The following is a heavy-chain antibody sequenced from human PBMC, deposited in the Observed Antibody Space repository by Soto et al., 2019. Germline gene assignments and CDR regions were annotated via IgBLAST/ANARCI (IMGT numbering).Heavy chain of an antibody. J-gene: IGHJ6*02. Sequence: SVKVSCKASGGTFSSYAISWVRQAHGQGLEWMGGIIPIFGTANYAQKFQGRVTITADESTSTAYMELSSLRSEDTAVYYCARDGRITIYGVVIGPERPYGMDVWGQGTTVTVSS. CDR3: ARDGRITIYGVVIGPERPYGMDV. V-gene: IGHV1-69*13. D-gene: IGHD3-3*01. CDR2: IIPIFGTA. CDR1: GGTFSSYA.